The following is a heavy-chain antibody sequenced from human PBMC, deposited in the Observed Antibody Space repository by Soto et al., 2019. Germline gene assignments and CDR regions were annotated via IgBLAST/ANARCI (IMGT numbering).Heavy chain of an antibody. V-gene: IGHV1-69*13. Sequence: GASVKVSCKASGYTFTIYYMHWVRQAPGQGLEWIGGIIPILGTANYAQKFQGRLAIIADDSTRTAYMELSSLRSEDTAVYYCARSDYCGGDCYAFLDYWGQGTPVTVSS. CDR1: GYTFTIYY. J-gene: IGHJ4*02. CDR3: ARSDYCGGDCYAFLDY. CDR2: IIPILGTA. D-gene: IGHD2-21*02.